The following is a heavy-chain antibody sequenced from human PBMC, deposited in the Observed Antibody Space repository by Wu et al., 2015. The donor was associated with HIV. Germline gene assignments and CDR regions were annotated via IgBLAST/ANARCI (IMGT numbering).Heavy chain of an antibody. J-gene: IGHJ1*01. Sequence: QVQLMQSGAEMKKPGASVKVSCKTSGYSFTGNYIHWVRQAPGQGLEWMGWINPNSGGSRSPQKFQGRVTMTRDTSVNTAYLELTRLQFDDTAIYYCTKDYGIVGFTLPEYFQHWGQGTLVTVSS. CDR2: INPNSGGS. CDR3: TKDYGIVGFTLPEYFQH. CDR1: GYSFTGNY. V-gene: IGHV1-2*02. D-gene: IGHD1-26*01.